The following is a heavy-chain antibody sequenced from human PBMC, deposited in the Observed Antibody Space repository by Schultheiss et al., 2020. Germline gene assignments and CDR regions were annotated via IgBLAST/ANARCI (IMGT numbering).Heavy chain of an antibody. J-gene: IGHJ4*02. Sequence: SQTLSLTCTVSGGSISSYYWSWIRQPPGKGLEWIGSIYYSGSTYYNPSLKSRVTISVDTSKNQFSLKLSSVTAADTAVYYCARVSGGSPDYWGQGTLVTVSS. V-gene: IGHV4-59*01. D-gene: IGHD3-16*01. CDR1: GGSISSYY. CDR2: IYYSGST. CDR3: ARVSGGSPDY.